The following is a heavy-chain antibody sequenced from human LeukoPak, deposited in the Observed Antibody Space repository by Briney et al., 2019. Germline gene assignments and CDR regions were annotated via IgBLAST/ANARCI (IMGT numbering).Heavy chain of an antibody. CDR3: ARDRLLYYYDSGPTGHFQH. Sequence: GGSLRLSCAASGFTFSSYWMHWVRQAPGKGLVWVSRINSDGSSTSYADSVKGRFTISRDNAKNTLYLQMSSLRADDTAVYYCARDRLLYYYDSGPTGHFQHWGQGTLVTV. V-gene: IGHV3-74*01. CDR1: GFTFSSYW. CDR2: INSDGSST. J-gene: IGHJ1*01. D-gene: IGHD3-22*01.